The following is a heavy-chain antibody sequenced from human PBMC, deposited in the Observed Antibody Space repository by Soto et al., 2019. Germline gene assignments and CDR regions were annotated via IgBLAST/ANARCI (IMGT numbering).Heavy chain of an antibody. V-gene: IGHV1-46*01. D-gene: IGHD3-22*01. J-gene: IGHJ3*02. Sequence: GASVKVSCKASGNTFTSYYMHWVRQAPGQGLEWMGIINPSGGSTSYAQKFQGRVTMTRDTSTSTVYMELGSLRSEDTAVYYCARVADYYDSTPGVFDIWGHGTLVT. CDR1: GNTFTSYY. CDR2: INPSGGST. CDR3: ARVADYYDSTPGVFDI.